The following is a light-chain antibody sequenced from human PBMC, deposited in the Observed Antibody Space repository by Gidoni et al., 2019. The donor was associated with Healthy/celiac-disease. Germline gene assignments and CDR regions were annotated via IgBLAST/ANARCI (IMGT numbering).Light chain of an antibody. Sequence: SYELTQPPSVSVSPGQTASITCSGDKLADKYACWYQQKPGQSPVLVIYQDRKRPSGIPERFSGSNSGNTATLTISGTQAMDEADYDCQAWDSSTVVFGGGTKLTVL. CDR1: KLADKY. J-gene: IGLJ2*01. CDR2: QDR. CDR3: QAWDSSTVV. V-gene: IGLV3-1*01.